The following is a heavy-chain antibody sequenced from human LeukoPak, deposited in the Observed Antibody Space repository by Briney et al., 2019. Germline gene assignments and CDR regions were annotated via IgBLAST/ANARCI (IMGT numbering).Heavy chain of an antibody. V-gene: IGHV3-66*01. CDR1: GFTFSSYW. CDR2: IYSGGST. D-gene: IGHD2-2*01. J-gene: IGHJ5*02. Sequence: GGSLRLSCAASGFTFSSYWMSWVRQAPGKGLEWVSVIYSGGSTYYADSVKGRFTISRDNSKNTLYLQMNSLRAEDMAVYYCARAHAPGPWFDPWGQGTLVTVSS. CDR3: ARAHAPGPWFDP.